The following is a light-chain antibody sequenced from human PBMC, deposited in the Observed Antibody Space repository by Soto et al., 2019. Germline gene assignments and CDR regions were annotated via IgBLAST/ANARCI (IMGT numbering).Light chain of an antibody. CDR3: QQYDSLPIT. V-gene: IGKV1-33*01. CDR2: DAS. J-gene: IGKJ5*01. CDR1: EDISKF. Sequence: DIHMTQSPASRSASVGDIVNISCXASEDISKFLNWYQQKPGKAPKVLIYDASNLQAGVPSRFSGSGSGTHFIFTITSLQPEDSATYFCQQYDSLPITFGQGTRLEI.